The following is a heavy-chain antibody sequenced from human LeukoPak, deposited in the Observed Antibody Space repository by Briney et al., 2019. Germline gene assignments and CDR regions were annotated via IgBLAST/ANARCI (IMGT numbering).Heavy chain of an antibody. V-gene: IGHV3-53*01. D-gene: IGHD6-13*01. J-gene: IGHJ4*02. CDR2: IYSGGST. Sequence: GGSLRLSCAASGSTVSSNYMSWVRQAPGKGLEWVSVIYSGGSTYYADSVKGRFTISRDNSKNTLYLQMNSLRAEDTAVYYCANYRQSITAAGNSREFADYWGQGTLVTVSS. CDR3: ANYRQSITAAGNSREFADY. CDR1: GSTVSSNY.